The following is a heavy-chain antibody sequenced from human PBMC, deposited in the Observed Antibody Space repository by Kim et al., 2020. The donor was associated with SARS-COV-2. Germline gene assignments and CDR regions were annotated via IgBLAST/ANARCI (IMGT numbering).Heavy chain of an antibody. CDR1: GFTFSSFE. J-gene: IGHJ5*02. V-gene: IGHV3-48*03. Sequence: GGSLRLSCAASGFTFSSFEMNWVRQAPGKGLEWLSYISDSGSTIYYADSVRGRFTISRDNANNSLYLETNSLRVEDTAVYYCARAPYCTTGSCYDDSWGQGTLVTVSS. CDR3: ARAPYCTTGSCYDDS. CDR2: ISDSGSTI. D-gene: IGHD2-15*01.